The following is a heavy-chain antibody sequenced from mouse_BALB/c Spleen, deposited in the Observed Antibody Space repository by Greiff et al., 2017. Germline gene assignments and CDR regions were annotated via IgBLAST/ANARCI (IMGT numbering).Heavy chain of an antibody. CDR3: ARLGPRRFAY. J-gene: IGHJ3*01. CDR2: ISSGGSYT. D-gene: IGHD6-1*01. V-gene: IGHV5-6*03. CDR1: GFTFSSYG. Sequence: EVKLVESGGGLVQPGGSLKLSCAASGFTFSSYGMSWVRQTPDKRLEWVATISSGGSYTYYPDSVKGRFTISRDNAKNTLYLQMSSLKSEDTAMYYCARLGPRRFAYWGQGTLVTVSA.